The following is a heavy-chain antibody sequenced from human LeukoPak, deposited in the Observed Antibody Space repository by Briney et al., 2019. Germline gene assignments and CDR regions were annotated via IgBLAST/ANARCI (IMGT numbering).Heavy chain of an antibody. CDR2: ISGSGGSA. V-gene: IGHV3-23*01. CDR1: GFSFNNYW. D-gene: IGHD3-22*01. Sequence: PGGSLRLSCEASGFSFNNYWMSWVRQAPGKGLEWVSAISGSGGSAYYADSVKGRFTISRDNSKNTLYLQMNSLRAEDTAVYYCADTYYYDSSGYYWGQGTLVTVSS. CDR3: ADTYYYDSSGYY. J-gene: IGHJ4*02.